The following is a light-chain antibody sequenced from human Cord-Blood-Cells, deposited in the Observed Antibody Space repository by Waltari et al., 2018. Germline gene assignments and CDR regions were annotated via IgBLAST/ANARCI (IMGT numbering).Light chain of an antibody. CDR1: SPHLAWNP. J-gene: IGLJ2*01. CDR2: SNN. CDR3: AAWDDSLNGPV. Sequence: QSVLTQPPSASGTPGPRVTIPCSGSSPHLAWNPLNWYQQRPGTAPKLLIYSNNQRPSGVPDRFSGSKSGTSASLAISGLQSEDEADYYCAAWDDSLNGPVFGGGTKLTVL. V-gene: IGLV1-44*01.